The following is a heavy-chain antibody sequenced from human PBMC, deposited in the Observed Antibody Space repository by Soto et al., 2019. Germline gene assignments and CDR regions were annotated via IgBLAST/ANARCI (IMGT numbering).Heavy chain of an antibody. J-gene: IGHJ4*02. Sequence: GGSLRLSCAASGFTFSSYAMSWVRQAPGKGLEWVSAISGSGGSTYYADSVKGRFTISRDNSKNTLYLQMNSLRAEDTAVYYCAKDLGGEDIVVVVTVWAYDYWGQGTLVTVSS. V-gene: IGHV3-23*01. CDR3: AKDLGGEDIVVVVTVWAYDY. CDR2: ISGSGGST. D-gene: IGHD2-15*01. CDR1: GFTFSSYA.